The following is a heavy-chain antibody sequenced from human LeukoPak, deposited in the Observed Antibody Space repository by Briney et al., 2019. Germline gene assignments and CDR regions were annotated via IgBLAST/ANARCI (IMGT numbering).Heavy chain of an antibody. J-gene: IGHJ4*02. CDR2: ISSSSSYI. D-gene: IGHD3-16*01. CDR1: GFTFSSYS. CDR3: ARDGGRMDY. Sequence: GGSLRLSCAASGFTFSSYSMNWVRQAPGRGLEWVSIISSSSSYIYYTDSVKGRFTVSRDNAKNLLYLQMNSLRVEDTAVYYCARDGGRMDYWGQGTLVTVSS. V-gene: IGHV3-21*01.